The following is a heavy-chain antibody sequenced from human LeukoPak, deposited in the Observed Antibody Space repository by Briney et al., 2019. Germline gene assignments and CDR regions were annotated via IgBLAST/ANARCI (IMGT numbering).Heavy chain of an antibody. Sequence: ASVKVSCKASGYTFTVYYMHWVRQAPGQGLEWMGWIDPNSGGTYYAQKFQGRVTMTRDTSISTAYMDLSRLRSDDTAVYYCARDQQQLVFGGQGTLVTVSS. J-gene: IGHJ4*02. V-gene: IGHV1-2*02. CDR3: ARDQQQLVF. CDR2: IDPNSGGT. CDR1: GYTFTVYY. D-gene: IGHD6-6*01.